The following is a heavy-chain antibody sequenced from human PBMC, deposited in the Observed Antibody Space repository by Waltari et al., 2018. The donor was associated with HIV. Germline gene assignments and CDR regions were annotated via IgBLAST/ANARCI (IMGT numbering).Heavy chain of an antibody. J-gene: IGHJ4*02. V-gene: IGHV1-8*01. Sequence: QVQLVQSGTEVKEPGASLTVSCKAAGNPLSDNDINWVRQAPGQGLEWMGWMNPKTGNTGFAQTLQGRVILTRDASMNTAYMELNNLTSGDTAVYYCARQGAGDYGDYLFDYWGQGTLLTVSS. CDR2: MNPKTGNT. CDR3: ARQGAGDYGDYLFDY. CDR1: GNPLSDND. D-gene: IGHD4-17*01.